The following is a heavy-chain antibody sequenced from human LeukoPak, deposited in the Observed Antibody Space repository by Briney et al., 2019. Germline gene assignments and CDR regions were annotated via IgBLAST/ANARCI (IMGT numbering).Heavy chain of an antibody. J-gene: IGHJ4*02. CDR1: GFTFSSYE. CDR2: IRYDGSNK. CDR3: AKDSLSYYYDYSGQIGYFDY. D-gene: IGHD3-22*01. V-gene: IGHV3-30*02. Sequence: PGGSLRLSCAASGFTFSSYEMNWVRQAPGKGLEWVAFIRYDGSNKYYADSVKGRFTISRDNSKNTLYLQMNSLRAEDTAVYYCAKDSLSYYYDYSGQIGYFDYWGQGTLVTVSS.